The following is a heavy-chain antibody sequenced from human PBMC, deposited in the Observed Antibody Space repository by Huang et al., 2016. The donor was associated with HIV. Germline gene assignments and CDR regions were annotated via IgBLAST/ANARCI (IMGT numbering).Heavy chain of an antibody. V-gene: IGHV3-30-3*01. Sequence: QVQMVESGGGVVQPGRSLRLSCAASGFTCSSYVMYWVRQAPGKGVESVAVITYDGSNKYYADSVPGRFTISRDSSKDTLYLQINGLRTEDTAVYYCAREDDYGGNWGQGTLVTVSS. CDR1: GFTCSSYV. CDR2: ITYDGSNK. D-gene: IGHD4-17*01. J-gene: IGHJ4*02. CDR3: AREDDYGGN.